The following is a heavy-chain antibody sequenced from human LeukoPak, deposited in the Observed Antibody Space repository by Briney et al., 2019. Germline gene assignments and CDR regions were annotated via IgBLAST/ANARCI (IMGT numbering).Heavy chain of an antibody. V-gene: IGHV4-4*09. J-gene: IGHJ4*02. Sequence: SETLSLTCAVYGGSFSSYYGSWIRQPPGKGLEGIGYIYTSGSTNYTPSLKSRVTISEDTSKNQFSLKLSSVTAADTAVYYCARDHNYAFDNWGQGTLVSVAS. D-gene: IGHD1-1*01. CDR3: ARDHNYAFDN. CDR2: IYTSGST. CDR1: GGSFSSYY.